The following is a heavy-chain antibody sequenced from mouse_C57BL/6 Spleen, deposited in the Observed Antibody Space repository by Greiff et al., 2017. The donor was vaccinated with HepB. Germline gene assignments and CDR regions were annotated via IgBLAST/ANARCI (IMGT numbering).Heavy chain of an antibody. CDR2: ISYDGSN. V-gene: IGHV3-6*01. D-gene: IGHD2-4*01. J-gene: IGHJ4*01. Sequence: EVQLQESGPGLVKPSQSLSLTCSVTGYSITSGYYWNWIRQFPGNKLEWMGYISYDGSNNYNPSLKNRISITRDTSKNQFFLKLNSVTTEDTATYYCARDNYDYAYYAMDYWGQGTSVTVSS. CDR1: GYSITSGYY. CDR3: ARDNYDYAYYAMDY.